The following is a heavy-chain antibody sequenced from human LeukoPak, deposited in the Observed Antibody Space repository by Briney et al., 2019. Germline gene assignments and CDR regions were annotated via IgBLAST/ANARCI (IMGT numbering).Heavy chain of an antibody. J-gene: IGHJ4*02. CDR2: IYYSGST. V-gene: IGHV4-31*03. Sequence: SETLSLTCTVSGGSNSSGGYYWSWIRQHPGKGLEWIGYIYYSGSTYYNPSLESRVTISVDTSKNQFSLKLSSVTAADTAVYYCARQDVGATTEFDYWGQGTLVTVSS. CDR1: GGSNSSGGYY. D-gene: IGHD1-26*01. CDR3: ARQDVGATTEFDY.